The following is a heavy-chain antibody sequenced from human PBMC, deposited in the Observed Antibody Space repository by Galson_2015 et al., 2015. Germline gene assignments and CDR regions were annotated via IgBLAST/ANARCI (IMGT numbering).Heavy chain of an antibody. CDR3: ARAKESSGYSYNYFDY. CDR2: IYYSGST. Sequence: TLSLTCTVSGGSISSGGYYWSWTPQHPGKGLAWIGYIYYSGSTYYNPSLKSRVTISVDTSKNQFYLKLSSVTAADTSVYYCARAKESSGYSYNYFDYWGQGTLVTVSS. CDR1: GGSISSGGYY. D-gene: IGHD3-22*01. J-gene: IGHJ4*02. V-gene: IGHV4-31*03.